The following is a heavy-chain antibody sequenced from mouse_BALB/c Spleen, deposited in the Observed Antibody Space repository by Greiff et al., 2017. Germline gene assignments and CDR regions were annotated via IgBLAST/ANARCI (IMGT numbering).Heavy chain of an antibody. J-gene: IGHJ1*01. CDR1: GFNIKDTY. CDR3: ARRGYDGYYWYFDV. D-gene: IGHD2-3*01. CDR2: IDPANGNT. V-gene: IGHV14-3*02. Sequence: DVQLQESGAELVKPGASVKLSCTASGFNIKDTYMHWVKQRPEQGLEWIGRIDPANGNTKYDPKFQGKATITADTSSNTAYLQLSSLTSEDTAVYYCARRGYDGYYWYFDVWGAGTTVTVSS.